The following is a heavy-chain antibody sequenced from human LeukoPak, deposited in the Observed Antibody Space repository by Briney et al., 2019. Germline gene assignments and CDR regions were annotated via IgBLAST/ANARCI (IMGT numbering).Heavy chain of an antibody. CDR2: ISGSGGST. V-gene: IGHV3-23*01. Sequence: GGSLRLSCAASGFTFSSYSMNWVRQAPGKGLEWVSAISGSGGSTYYADSVKGRFTISRDNSKNTLYLQMNSLRAEDTAVYYXXXDXGGSIDAFDIWGQGTMVTVSS. CDR1: GFTFSSYS. CDR3: XXDXGGSIDAFDI. J-gene: IGHJ3*02. D-gene: IGHD3-16*01.